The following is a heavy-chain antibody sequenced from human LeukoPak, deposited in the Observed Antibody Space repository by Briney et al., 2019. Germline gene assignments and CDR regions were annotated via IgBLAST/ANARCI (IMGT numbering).Heavy chain of an antibody. D-gene: IGHD3-10*01. CDR1: GGSFSGYC. V-gene: IGHV4-34*01. J-gene: IGHJ5*02. CDR2: INHSGST. Sequence: SETLSLTCAVYGGSFSGYCWSWIRQPPGKGLEWIGEINHSGSTNYNPSLKSRVTISVDTSKNQFSLKLSSVTAADTAVYYCARRSTSGSNGGFDPWGQGTLVTVSS. CDR3: ARRSTSGSNGGFDP.